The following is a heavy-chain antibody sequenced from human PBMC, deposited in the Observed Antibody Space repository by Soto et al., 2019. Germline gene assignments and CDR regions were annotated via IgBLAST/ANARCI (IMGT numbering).Heavy chain of an antibody. Sequence: GGSLRLSCAASGFTFSSYGIHWVRQAPGKGLEWVAVTWHDGSNKYYADSVKGRFTISRDNSENTVYLQMNSLRAEDTAVYYCARFGGSYSAWIFYGLDVWGQGTTVTVSS. J-gene: IGHJ6*02. CDR3: ARFGGSYSAWIFYGLDV. CDR2: TWHDGSNK. D-gene: IGHD1-26*01. V-gene: IGHV3-33*01. CDR1: GFTFSSYG.